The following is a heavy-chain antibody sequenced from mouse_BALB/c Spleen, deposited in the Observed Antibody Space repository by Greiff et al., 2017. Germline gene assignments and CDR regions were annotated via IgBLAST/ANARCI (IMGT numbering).Heavy chain of an antibody. V-gene: IGHV1S81*02. D-gene: IGHD4-1*02. Sequence: QVHVKQPGAELVKPGASVKLSCKASGYTFTSYWMHWVKQRPGQGLEWIGEINPSNGRTNYNEKFKSKATLTVDKSSSTAYMQLSSLTSEDSAVYYCARSLNWEGHAMDYWGQGTSVTVSS. CDR1: GYTFTSYW. CDR3: ARSLNWEGHAMDY. J-gene: IGHJ4*01. CDR2: INPSNGRT.